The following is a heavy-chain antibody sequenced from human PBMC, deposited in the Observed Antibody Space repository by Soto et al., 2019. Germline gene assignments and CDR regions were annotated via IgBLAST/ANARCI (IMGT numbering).Heavy chain of an antibody. V-gene: IGHV1-18*01. J-gene: IGHJ3*02. CDR3: ARDITPYDSSAYYSGFGMVAFEI. D-gene: IGHD3-22*01. Sequence: AASVKVSCKASSYTFISYGISWVRQAPGQGLEWMGWSSAYNGNTNYAQKLQGRVTMTTDTSTSTAYMELRSLRSDDTAVYYCARDITPYDSSAYYSGFGMVAFEIWGQGTMVTVSS. CDR1: SYTFISYG. CDR2: SSAYNGNT.